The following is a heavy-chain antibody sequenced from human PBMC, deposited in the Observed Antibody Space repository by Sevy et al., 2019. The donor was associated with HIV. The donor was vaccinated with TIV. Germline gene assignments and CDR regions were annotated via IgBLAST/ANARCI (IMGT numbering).Heavy chain of an antibody. D-gene: IGHD1-26*01. V-gene: IGHV3-33*05. J-gene: IGHJ4*02. CDR3: AKDAGTYYLTYYFDF. CDR1: RFTFSNYG. CDR2: ISYDGINK. Sequence: GGSLRLSCAVSRFTFSNYGMHWVRQAPGKGLEWVALISYDGINKHYADSVKGRLTISRDNVKNTLFLDMNSLRAEDTAIYYCAKDAGTYYLTYYFDFWGQGTLVTVSS.